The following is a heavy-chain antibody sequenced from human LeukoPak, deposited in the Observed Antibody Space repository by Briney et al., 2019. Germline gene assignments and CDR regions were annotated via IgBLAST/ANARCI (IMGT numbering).Heavy chain of an antibody. V-gene: IGHV3-48*01. CDR2: ISSSSSTI. CDR1: GFTFSSYS. D-gene: IGHD2-2*01. J-gene: IGHJ6*03. CDR3: ARVATKVVPAAIVAYYYMDV. Sequence: GGSLRLSCAASGFTFSSYSMNWVRQAPGKGLEWVSYISSSSSTIYYADSVKGRFTLSRDNAKNSLYLQMNSLRAEDTAVYYCARVATKVVPAAIVAYYYMDVWGKGTTVTVSS.